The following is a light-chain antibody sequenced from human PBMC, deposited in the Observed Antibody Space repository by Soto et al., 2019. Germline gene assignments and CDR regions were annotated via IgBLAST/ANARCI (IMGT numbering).Light chain of an antibody. J-gene: IGLJ2*01. CDR2: EVS. CDR1: SSDVGSYNL. CDR3: CSYAGSSTLPV. V-gene: IGLV2-23*02. Sequence: QSALTQPASVSGSPGQSITISCTGTSSDVGSYNLVSWYQQHPGKAPKLMIYEVSKRPSGVSNRFSGSKSGNTASLTISGLQAEDEADYYCCSYAGSSTLPVFGGWTKLTVL.